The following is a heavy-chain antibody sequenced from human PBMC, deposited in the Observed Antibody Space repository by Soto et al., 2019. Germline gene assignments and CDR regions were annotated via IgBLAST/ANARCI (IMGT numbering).Heavy chain of an antibody. CDR3: AKSMDIVVVTAYYYGMDV. CDR1: GFTFSSYA. CDR2: ISGSGGST. D-gene: IGHD2-21*02. V-gene: IGHV3-23*01. Sequence: PGGSLRLSCAASGFTFSSYAMSWFRQAPGKGLEWVSAISGSGGSTYYADSVKGRFTISRDNSKNTLYLQMNSLRAEDTAVYYCAKSMDIVVVTAYYYGMDVWGQGTTVTVSS. J-gene: IGHJ6*02.